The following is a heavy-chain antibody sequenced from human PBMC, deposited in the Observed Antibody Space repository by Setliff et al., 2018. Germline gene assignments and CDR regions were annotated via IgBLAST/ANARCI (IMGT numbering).Heavy chain of an antibody. J-gene: IGHJ4*02. CDR1: GGSISSHY. D-gene: IGHD5-12*01. Sequence: SETLSLTCTVSGGSISSHYWSWIRQPPGKGLEWIGYIYYSGTANYSPSLRSRLTISVDTSKNQFSLKLRSVTAADTAVYYCARGGTFRYFDFWGQGAPVTVSS. V-gene: IGHV4-59*11. CDR2: IYYSGTA. CDR3: ARGGTFRYFDF.